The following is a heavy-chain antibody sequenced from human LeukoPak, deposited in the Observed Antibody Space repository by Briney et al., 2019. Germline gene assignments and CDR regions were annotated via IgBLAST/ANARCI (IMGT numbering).Heavy chain of an antibody. D-gene: IGHD3-22*01. V-gene: IGHV1-18*01. CDR1: GGTFSSYA. CDR3: AREGGYGGYAKERYYYDSSGVLDY. J-gene: IGHJ4*02. CDR2: ISAYNGNT. Sequence: GASVKVSCKASGGTFSSYAITWVRQAPGQGLEWMGWISAYNGNTNYAQKLQGRVTMTTDTSTSTAYMELRSLRSDDTAVYYCAREGGYGGYAKERYYYDSSGVLDYWGQGTLVTVSS.